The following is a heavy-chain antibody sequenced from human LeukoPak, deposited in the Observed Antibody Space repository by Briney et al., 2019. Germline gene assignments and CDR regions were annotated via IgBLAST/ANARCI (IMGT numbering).Heavy chain of an antibody. CDR3: ARDLMGSYAGY. D-gene: IGHD3-16*01. J-gene: IGHJ4*02. CDR1: GFTFSSYA. Sequence: GGSLRLSCAASGFTFSSYAMSWVRQAPGKGLEWVSVIYSGGSTYYADSVKGRFTISRDNSKNTLYLQMNSLRAEDTAVYYCARDLMGSYAGYWGQGTLVTVSS. CDR2: IYSGGST. V-gene: IGHV3-53*01.